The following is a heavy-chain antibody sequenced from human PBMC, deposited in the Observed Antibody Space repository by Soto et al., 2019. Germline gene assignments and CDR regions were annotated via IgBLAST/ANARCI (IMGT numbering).Heavy chain of an antibody. V-gene: IGHV1-69*01. D-gene: IGHD3-3*01. J-gene: IGHJ4*02. CDR3: ASGITIFGVVIGPGY. Sequence: QVQLVQSGAEVKKPGSSVKVSCKASGVTFSSYAISWVRQSPGQVLEWMGGIIPIFGTANYAQKFLGRVTITAEESMSTAFMELSGLRSEDSAVYYCASGITIFGVVIGPGYWGEGTLVTVSS. CDR2: IIPIFGTA. CDR1: GVTFSSYA.